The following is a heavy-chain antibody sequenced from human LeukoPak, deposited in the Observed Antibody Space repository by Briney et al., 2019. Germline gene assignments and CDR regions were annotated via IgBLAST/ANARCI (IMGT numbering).Heavy chain of an antibody. V-gene: IGHV1-18*01. CDR2: ISAYNGNT. CDR3: ARDYTPERGFDP. CDR1: GYTFTSYG. J-gene: IGHJ5*02. Sequence: ASVKVSCKASGYTFTSYGISWVRQAPGQGLEWMGWISAYNGNTNYAQKLQGRVTMTTDTSTNTAYLEVRSLTSDDTAMYYCARDYTPERGFDPWGQGTLVIVSS. D-gene: IGHD3-16*01.